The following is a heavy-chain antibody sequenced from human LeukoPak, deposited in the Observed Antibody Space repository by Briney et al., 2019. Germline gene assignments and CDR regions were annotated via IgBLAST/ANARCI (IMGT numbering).Heavy chain of an antibody. CDR2: FDPEDGET. Sequence: ASVKVSCKVSGYTLTELSMHWVRQAPGKGLEWMGGFDPEDGETIYAQKFQGRVTMTEDTSTDTAYMELSSLRSEDTAVHYCATRYYYDSSGYYGFGYWGQGTLVTVSS. V-gene: IGHV1-24*01. CDR3: ATRYYYDSSGYYGFGY. J-gene: IGHJ4*02. D-gene: IGHD3-22*01. CDR1: GYTLTELS.